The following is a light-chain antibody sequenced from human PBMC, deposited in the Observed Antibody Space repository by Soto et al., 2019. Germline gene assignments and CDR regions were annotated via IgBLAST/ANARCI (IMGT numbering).Light chain of an antibody. CDR2: DVS. V-gene: IGLV2-14*01. CDR3: SSYTSSSTHVV. Sequence: QSALTQPASVSGSPGQSITISCTGTSSDVGGYNYVSWYQQHPGKAPKLMIYDVSNRPSGVSNRFSGSKSGNTASLTISGLQAEEEADYDCSSYTSSSTHVVFGGGTKLTVL. J-gene: IGLJ2*01. CDR1: SSDVGGYNY.